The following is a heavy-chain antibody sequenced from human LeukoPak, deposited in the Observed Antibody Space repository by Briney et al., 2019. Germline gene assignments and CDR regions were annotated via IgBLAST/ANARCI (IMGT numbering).Heavy chain of an antibody. D-gene: IGHD3-16*01. CDR1: GFTFSTYW. Sequence: GGSLRLSCAASGFTFSTYWMNWVRQAPGKGLEWVAYIREDGSHENYVDSVKGRFTISRDNAKNSFSLQLNSLRAEDTAVYFCARGGTWGSFDYWGQGTLVTVSS. V-gene: IGHV3-7*01. CDR2: IREDGSHE. J-gene: IGHJ4*02. CDR3: ARGGTWGSFDY.